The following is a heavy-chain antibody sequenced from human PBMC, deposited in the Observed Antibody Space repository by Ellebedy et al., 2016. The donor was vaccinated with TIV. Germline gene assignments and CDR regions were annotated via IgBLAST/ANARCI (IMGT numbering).Heavy chain of an antibody. J-gene: IGHJ4*02. V-gene: IGHV4-38-2*02. CDR3: AGDGAGRCDY. Sequence: MPSETLSPTCSVSGSSIISGHYCGWFRHPPGRGLEWIGSMFHSGSTYYSPSLKRRVTISVDTSKTPLSLRLSSVTAADTAVYYCAGDGAGRCDYWGPGTLVTVSS. CDR1: GSSIISGHY. D-gene: IGHD4-17*01. CDR2: MFHSGST.